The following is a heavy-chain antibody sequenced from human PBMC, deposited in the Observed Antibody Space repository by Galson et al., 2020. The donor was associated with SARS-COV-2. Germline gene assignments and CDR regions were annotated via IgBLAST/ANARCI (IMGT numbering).Heavy chain of an antibody. J-gene: IGHJ4*02. V-gene: IGHV3-53*01. CDR1: GFTVSSNY. Sequence: QAGGSLRLSCAASGFTVSSNYMSWVRQAPGKGLEWVSVIYSGGSTYYADSVKGRFTISRDNSKNTLYLQMNSLRAEDTAVYYCASAERHYDILTGYYLTNYFDYWGQGTLVTVSS. CDR3: ASAERHYDILTGYYLTNYFDY. CDR2: IYSGGST. D-gene: IGHD3-9*01.